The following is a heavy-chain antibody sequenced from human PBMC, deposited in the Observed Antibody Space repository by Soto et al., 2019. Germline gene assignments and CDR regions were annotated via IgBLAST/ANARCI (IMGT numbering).Heavy chain of an antibody. CDR2: IYYSGST. CDR3: ARAGIVVVPDGSDWFDP. CDR1: VGSISVFGYY. V-gene: IGHV4-31*02. J-gene: IGHJ5*02. Sequence: PSETLCLSWTVSVGSISVFGYYWSWIRHHPGNGLEWIGYIYYSGSTYYNPSLKSRVTISVDTSKNQFSLKLSSVTAADTAVYYCARAGIVVVPDGSDWFDPWGQGTLVTVSS. D-gene: IGHD2-2*01.